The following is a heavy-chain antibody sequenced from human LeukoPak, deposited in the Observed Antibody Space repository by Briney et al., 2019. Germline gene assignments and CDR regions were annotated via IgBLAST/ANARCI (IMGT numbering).Heavy chain of an antibody. CDR2: IRPDGSEE. Sequence: GGSLRPSCAASGFTFRSYWMTWVRQAPGKGLEWVANIRPDGSEEYYVDSVKGRFTVSRDNAENSLHLQMDSLRAEDTAVYYCATSRETAATIIGYWGQGTLVTVSS. CDR3: ATSRETAATIIGY. CDR1: GFTFRSYW. V-gene: IGHV3-7*01. J-gene: IGHJ4*02. D-gene: IGHD5-12*01.